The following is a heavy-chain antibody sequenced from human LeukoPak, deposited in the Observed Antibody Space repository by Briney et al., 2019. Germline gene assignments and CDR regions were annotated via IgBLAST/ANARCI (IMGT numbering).Heavy chain of an antibody. CDR1: GFTFSSYG. Sequence: GGSLRLSCAASGFTFSSYGMHWVRQAPGKGLEWVAVISYDGSNKYYADSVKGRFTISRDNSKNTLYLQMNSLRAEDTAVYYCAKDGIHGIYDYWGQGTLVTVSS. CDR2: ISYDGSNK. J-gene: IGHJ4*02. D-gene: IGHD5-12*01. V-gene: IGHV3-30*18. CDR3: AKDGIHGIYDY.